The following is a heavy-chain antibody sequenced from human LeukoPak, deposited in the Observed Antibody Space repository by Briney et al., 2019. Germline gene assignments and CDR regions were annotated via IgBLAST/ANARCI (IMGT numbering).Heavy chain of an antibody. CDR2: IFPDDSDI. J-gene: IGHJ4*02. CDR3: ARYSGSYALDY. CDR1: GFSFKDYW. V-gene: IGHV5-51*01. Sequence: GESLKISCTGSGFSFKDYWIGWVRQMPGKGLEWMGIIFPDDSDIKYSPSFQGQVTISADNSISAAYVQWTSLRASDTAMYYCARYSGSYALDYWGQGTLVTVAS. D-gene: IGHD1-26*01.